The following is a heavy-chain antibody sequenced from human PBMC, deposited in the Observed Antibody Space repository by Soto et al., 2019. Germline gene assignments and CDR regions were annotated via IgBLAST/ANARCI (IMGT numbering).Heavy chain of an antibody. Sequence: ESGGGLVKPGGSLRLSCAASGFTFSSYSMNWVRQAPGKGLEWVSSISSSSSYIYYADSVKGRFTISRDNAKNSLYLQMNSLRAEDTAVYYCASTAADGDYENAFDIWGQGTMVTVSS. CDR1: GFTFSSYS. CDR2: ISSSSSYI. V-gene: IGHV3-21*01. CDR3: ASTAADGDYENAFDI. D-gene: IGHD4-17*01. J-gene: IGHJ3*02.